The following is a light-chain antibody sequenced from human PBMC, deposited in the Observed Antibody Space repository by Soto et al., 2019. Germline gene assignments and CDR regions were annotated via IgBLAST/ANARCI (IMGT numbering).Light chain of an antibody. J-gene: IGLJ3*02. CDR3: SSYAGGNNLV. V-gene: IGLV2-8*01. Sequence: QSALTQPPSASGSPGQPVTISCTGTSSDVGGYNYVSWYQQHPGKAPKLMICDVTTRPSGVPDRFSGSKSGNTASLTVSGLQAEDEADYYCSSYAGGNNLVFGGGTKLTVL. CDR1: SSDVGGYNY. CDR2: DVT.